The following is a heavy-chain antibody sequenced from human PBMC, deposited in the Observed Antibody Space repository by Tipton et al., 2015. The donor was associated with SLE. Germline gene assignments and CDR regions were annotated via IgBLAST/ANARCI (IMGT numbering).Heavy chain of an antibody. CDR1: GFTFSSYG. CDR3: ADYSNYYYYGMDV. V-gene: IGHV3-30*02. D-gene: IGHD4-11*01. CDR2: IRFDGSNK. J-gene: IGHJ6*02. Sequence: SGFTFSSYGMHWVRQAPGKGLEWVAFIRFDGSNKYYADSVKGRFTISRDNSKNTLYLQMNSLRAEDTAVYYCADYSNYYYYGMDVWGQGTTVTVSS.